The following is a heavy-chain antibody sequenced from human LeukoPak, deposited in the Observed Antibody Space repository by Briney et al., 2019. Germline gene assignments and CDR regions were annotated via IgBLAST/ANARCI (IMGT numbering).Heavy chain of an antibody. J-gene: IGHJ3*02. V-gene: IGHV1-58*02. CDR3: ATHREQWLWAFDI. Sequence: SVKVSCKASGFTFTSSAMQWVRQARGQRLEWIGWIVVGSGNTNYARKFQERVTITRDMSTSTAYMELSSLRSEDTAVYYCATHREQWLWAFDIWGRGTMVTVSS. D-gene: IGHD6-19*01. CDR1: GFTFTSSA. CDR2: IVVGSGNT.